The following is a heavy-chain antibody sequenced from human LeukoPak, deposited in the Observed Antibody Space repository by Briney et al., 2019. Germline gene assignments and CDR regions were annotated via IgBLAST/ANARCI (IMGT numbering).Heavy chain of an antibody. CDR2: VNNDGSST. Sequence: GGSLRLSCAASGFTFSSYWMHWVRQAPGKGLVWVPRVNNDGSSTIYADSVKGRFTISRDNAKNTLYLQMNSLRAEDTAVYYCARGGWGTALDYWGQGTLVTVSS. V-gene: IGHV3-74*01. CDR3: ARGGWGTALDY. J-gene: IGHJ4*02. D-gene: IGHD1-7*01. CDR1: GFTFSSYW.